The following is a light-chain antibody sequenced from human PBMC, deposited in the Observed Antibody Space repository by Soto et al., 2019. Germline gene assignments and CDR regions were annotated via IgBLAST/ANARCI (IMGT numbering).Light chain of an antibody. CDR3: CSDTTSNTRQIV. CDR2: DVS. Sequence: QSALTQPASVSGSPGQSITISCTGTSSDVGGYNYVSWYQHHSGKAPKFMIYDVSNRPSGVSNRFSGYKSGNTASLTISGLQAEDEADYYCCSDTTSNTRQIVFGTGTKLTVL. V-gene: IGLV2-14*03. CDR1: SSDVGGYNY. J-gene: IGLJ1*01.